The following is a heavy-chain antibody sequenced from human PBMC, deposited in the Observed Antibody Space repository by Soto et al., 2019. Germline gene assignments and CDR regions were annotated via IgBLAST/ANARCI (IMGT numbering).Heavy chain of an antibody. CDR2: IIPALGTA. V-gene: IGHV1-69*06. CDR1: GVTFTSYA. J-gene: IGHJ4*02. CDR3: ASTPRGLAGALPY. D-gene: IGHD1-26*01. Sequence: QVQLVQSGAEVKKPGSSVNVSCKASGVTFTSYAISWVRQAPGQGLEWMGRIIPALGTAYYAQKFQDRVTITAVKSTSTAYMELNSLRSEDTALYYCASTPRGLAGALPYWGQGSLVTVSS.